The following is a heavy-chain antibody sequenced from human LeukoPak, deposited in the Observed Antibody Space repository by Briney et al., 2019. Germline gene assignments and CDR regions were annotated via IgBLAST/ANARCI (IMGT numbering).Heavy chain of an antibody. CDR1: GGSITRYY. CDR2: IYYSGST. D-gene: IGHD5-18*01. V-gene: IGHV4-59*12. CDR3: ARGGYSYGYIPYFDY. J-gene: IGHJ4*02. Sequence: SETLSLTCAVSGGSITRYYWNWIRQPPGKGLEWIGYIYYSGSTYYNPSLKSRVTISVDTSKNQFSLKLSSVTAADTAVYYCARGGYSYGYIPYFDYWGQGTLVTVSS.